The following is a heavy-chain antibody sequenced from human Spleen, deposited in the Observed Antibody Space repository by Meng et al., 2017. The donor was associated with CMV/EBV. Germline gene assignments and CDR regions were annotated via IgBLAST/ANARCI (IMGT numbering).Heavy chain of an antibody. J-gene: IGHJ4*02. D-gene: IGHD6-6*01. CDR3: ARDMRSSSYPLRY. CDR1: GFTFSNYC. V-gene: IGHV3-7*01. CDR2: IKQDGSEK. Sequence: ESLKISCAASGFTFSNYCMSWVRQAPGKGLEWVANIKQDGSEKYYVDSVKGRFTISRDSAKNSLYLQMNSLRAEDTAVYYCARDMRSSSYPLRYWGQGTLVTVSS.